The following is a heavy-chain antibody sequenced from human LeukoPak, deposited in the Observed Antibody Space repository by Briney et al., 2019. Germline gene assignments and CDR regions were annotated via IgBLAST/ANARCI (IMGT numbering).Heavy chain of an antibody. CDR1: GFTFSSYW. D-gene: IGHD3-3*01. CDR2: IKQDGSEK. CDR3: ARVLNFWSGYYNY. V-gene: IGHV3-7*01. J-gene: IGHJ4*02. Sequence: GGSLRLSCAASGFTFSSYWMSWVRQAPGKGLEWVANIKQDGSEKYYVDSVKGRFAISRDNAKNSLYLQMNSLRAEDTAVYYCARVLNFWSGYYNYWGQGTLVTVSS.